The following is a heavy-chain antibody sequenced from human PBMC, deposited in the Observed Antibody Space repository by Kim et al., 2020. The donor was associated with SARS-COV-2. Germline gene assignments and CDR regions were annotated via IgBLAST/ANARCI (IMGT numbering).Heavy chain of an antibody. CDR3: ASAVYYYYYGMDV. D-gene: IGHD6-19*01. V-gene: IGHV1-18*01. CDR1: GYTFTSYG. J-gene: IGHJ6*02. CDR2: ISAYNGNT. Sequence: ASVKVSCKASGYTFTSYGISWVRQAPGQGLEWMGWISAYNGNTNYAQKLQGRVTMTTDTSTSTAYMELRSLRSDDTAVYYCASAVYYYYYGMDVWGQGTTVTVSS.